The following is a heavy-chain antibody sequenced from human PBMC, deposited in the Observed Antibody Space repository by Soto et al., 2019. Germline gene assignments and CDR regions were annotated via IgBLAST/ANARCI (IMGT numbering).Heavy chain of an antibody. CDR1: GYTFTSYD. J-gene: IGHJ4*02. CDR3: ARARRSVLRYFDWLLYPFDY. CDR2: MNPNSGNT. V-gene: IGHV1-8*01. Sequence: ASVKGSCKASGYTFTSYDINWVRQATGQGLEWMGWMNPNSGNTGYAQKFQGRVTMTRNTSISTAYMELSSLRSEDTAVYYCARARRSVLRYFDWLLYPFDYWGQGTLVTVSS. D-gene: IGHD3-9*01.